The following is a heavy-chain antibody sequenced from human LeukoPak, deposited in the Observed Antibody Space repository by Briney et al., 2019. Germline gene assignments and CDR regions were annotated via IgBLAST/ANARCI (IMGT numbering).Heavy chain of an antibody. CDR1: GFTFSSYE. V-gene: IGHV3-48*03. CDR3: ARALIAVAGLGVGY. Sequence: GGSLRLSCAASGFTFSSYEMNWVRQAPGKGLEWVSYISSSGSTIYYADSVKGRFTISRDNAKNSLYLQMNSLRAEDTAVYYCARALIAVAGLGVGYWGQGTLVTVSS. D-gene: IGHD6-19*01. J-gene: IGHJ4*02. CDR2: ISSSGSTI.